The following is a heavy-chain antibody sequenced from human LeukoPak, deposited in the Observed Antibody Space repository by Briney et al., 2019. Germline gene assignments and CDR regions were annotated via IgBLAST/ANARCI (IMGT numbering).Heavy chain of an antibody. D-gene: IGHD6-6*01. Sequence: PSETLSLTCAVSGYSISSGYYWGWTRQPPGKGLEWIGSIYHSGSTYYNPSLKSRVTISVDTSKNQFSLKLSSVTAADTAVYYCARHRSIAANFDYWGQGTLVTVSS. V-gene: IGHV4-38-2*01. CDR1: GYSISSGYY. J-gene: IGHJ4*02. CDR3: ARHRSIAANFDY. CDR2: IYHSGST.